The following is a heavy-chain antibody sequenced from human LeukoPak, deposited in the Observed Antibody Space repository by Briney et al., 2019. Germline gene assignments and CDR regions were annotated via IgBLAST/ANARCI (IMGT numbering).Heavy chain of an antibody. V-gene: IGHV5-51*01. CDR2: IYPDDSDT. CDR3: ARQDSGSYLARYNCFDP. J-gene: IGHJ5*02. Sequence: GESLKISRKGSGYSFTSYWIGWVRQMPGKGLEWMGIIYPDDSDTRYSPSFQGQVTISADKSISTAYLQWSSLKSSDTAMYYCARQDSGSYLARYNCFDPWGQGTLVTVSS. CDR1: GYSFTSYW. D-gene: IGHD1-26*01.